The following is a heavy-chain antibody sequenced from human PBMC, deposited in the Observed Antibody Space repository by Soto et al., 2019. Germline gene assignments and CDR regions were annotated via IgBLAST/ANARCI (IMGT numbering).Heavy chain of an antibody. CDR3: ARIACAGSRCFLLDD. D-gene: IGHD2-15*01. V-gene: IGHV4-4*02. CDR1: GGSISSSDW. J-gene: IGHJ4*02. CDR2: IYHSGIT. Sequence: SETLSLTCAVSGGSISSSDWWSWVRQPPGKGLEWIGEIYHSGITHYSPSLKSRVTMSVDNSQNQFSLRLSSLTAADTAIYYCARIACAGSRCFLLDDWGQGTRVTVSS.